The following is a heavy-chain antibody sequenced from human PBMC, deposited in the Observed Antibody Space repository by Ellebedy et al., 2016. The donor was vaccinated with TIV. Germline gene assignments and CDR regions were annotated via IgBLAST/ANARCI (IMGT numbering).Heavy chain of an antibody. D-gene: IGHD4-23*01. CDR3: AKTAYYGGKGFYIDS. CDR2: IHGDGGDT. V-gene: IGHV3-74*03. Sequence: GESLKISXAASGFTFSNYWMHWVRQAPGKGLVWVSLIHGDGGDTTYADSGKGRFTISRDNVKNTVVLQMNSLRAEDTAVYYCAKTAYYGGKGFYIDSWGQGILVTVSS. J-gene: IGHJ4*02. CDR1: GFTFSNYW.